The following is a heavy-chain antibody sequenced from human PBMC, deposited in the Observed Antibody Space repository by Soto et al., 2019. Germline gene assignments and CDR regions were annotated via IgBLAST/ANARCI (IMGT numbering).Heavy chain of an antibody. D-gene: IGHD3-22*01. J-gene: IGHJ6*02. CDR2: IIPIFGTA. CDR1: GGTFSSYA. CDR3: ASSPMIVVVTRGYYYYGMDV. Sequence: ASVKVSCKASGGTFSSYAISWVRQAPGQGLEWMGGIIPIFGTANYAQKFQGRVTITADESTSTAYMELSSLRSEDTAVYYCASSPMIVVVTRGYYYYGMDVWGQG. V-gene: IGHV1-69*13.